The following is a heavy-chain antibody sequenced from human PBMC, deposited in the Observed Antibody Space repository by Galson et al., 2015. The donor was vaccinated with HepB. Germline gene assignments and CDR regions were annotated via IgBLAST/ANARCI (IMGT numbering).Heavy chain of an antibody. D-gene: IGHD3-9*01. V-gene: IGHV5-10-1*01. Sequence: QSGAEVKKPGESLRISCKGSGYSFTSYWISWVRQMPGKGLEWMGRIDPSDSYTNYSPSFQGHVTISADKSISTAYLQWSSLKASDTAMYYCARSDPNYDILTGYPPNFDYWGQGTLVTVSS. CDR3: ARSDPNYDILTGYPPNFDY. J-gene: IGHJ4*02. CDR1: GYSFTSYW. CDR2: IDPSDSYT.